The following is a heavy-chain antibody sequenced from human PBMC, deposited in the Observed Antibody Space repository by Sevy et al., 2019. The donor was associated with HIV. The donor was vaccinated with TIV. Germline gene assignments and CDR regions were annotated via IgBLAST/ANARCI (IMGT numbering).Heavy chain of an antibody. CDR3: ARDPSNSHNYGVFDY. CDR2: ISNDGSNK. CDR1: GFTFSSYA. V-gene: IGHV3-30*04. Sequence: GGSLRLSCAASGFTFSSYAMHWVRQVPGKGLEWVSVISNDGSNKYYAHSVKGRFTISRDNSKNTLYLQMNSLTAEDTAVYYCARDPSNSHNYGVFDYWGQGTLVTVSS. D-gene: IGHD4-17*01. J-gene: IGHJ4*02.